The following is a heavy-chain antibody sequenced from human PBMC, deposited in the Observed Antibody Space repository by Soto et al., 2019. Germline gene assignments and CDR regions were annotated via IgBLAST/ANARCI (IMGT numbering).Heavy chain of an antibody. Sequence: GGSLRLSCAASGFTFSSYAMHWVRQAPGKGLEWVAVISYDGSNKYYADSVKGRFTISRDNSKNTLYLQMNSLRAEDTAVYYCARDLHSKSIMITFGGVIDYWGQGTLVTVSS. V-gene: IGHV3-30*04. CDR2: ISYDGSNK. CDR1: GFTFSSYA. J-gene: IGHJ4*02. CDR3: ARDLHSKSIMITFGGVIDY. D-gene: IGHD3-16*01.